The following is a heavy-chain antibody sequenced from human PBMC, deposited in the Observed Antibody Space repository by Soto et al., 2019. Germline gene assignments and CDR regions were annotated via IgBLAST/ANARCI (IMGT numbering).Heavy chain of an antibody. J-gene: IGHJ4*02. Sequence: QITLKESGPSLVKPTQTLTLTCTLSGLSLSTSGVSVGWIRQPPGKALEWLALIYWDDDKRYSPSLKSRVTISKDTSKHQVVLTMTNMDPVDTGTYYCAHRRSVAAIHFDSWGQGTLVTVSS. V-gene: IGHV2-5*02. D-gene: IGHD1-26*01. CDR3: AHRRSVAAIHFDS. CDR1: GLSLSTSGVS. CDR2: IYWDDDK.